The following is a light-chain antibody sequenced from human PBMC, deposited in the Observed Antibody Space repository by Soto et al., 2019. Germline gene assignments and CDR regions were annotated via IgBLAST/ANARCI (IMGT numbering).Light chain of an antibody. Sequence: DIQMTQSPSSLSASVGDEVTIACRTSRNLYSYLNWYQQKPGKAPKLLMYSVSTLQTGVPSRFSGSGSGADFTLSISSLQPEDFATYYCQQSYSSPWTFGQGTKVEI. CDR3: QQSYSSPWT. CDR2: SVS. V-gene: IGKV1-39*01. CDR1: RNLYSY. J-gene: IGKJ1*01.